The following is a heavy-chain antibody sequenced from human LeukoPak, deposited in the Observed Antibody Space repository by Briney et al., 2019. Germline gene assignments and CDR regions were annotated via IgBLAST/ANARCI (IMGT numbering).Heavy chain of an antibody. Sequence: SETLSLTCTVSGGSISSSSYYWGWIRQPPGKGLEWIGSIYYSGSTYYNLSLKSRVTISVDTSKNQFSLKLSSVTAADTAVYYCARDRRRSWDNWFDPWGQGTLVTVSS. D-gene: IGHD3-16*01. CDR1: GGSISSSSYY. CDR3: ARDRRRSWDNWFDP. J-gene: IGHJ5*02. CDR2: IYYSGST. V-gene: IGHV4-39*07.